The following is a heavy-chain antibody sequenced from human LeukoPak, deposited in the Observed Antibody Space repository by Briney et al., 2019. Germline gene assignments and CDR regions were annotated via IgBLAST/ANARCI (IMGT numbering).Heavy chain of an antibody. V-gene: IGHV3-48*03. Sequence: GGSLRLSCAASGFTFSSYEMNWVRQAPGKGLERVSYISSSGSTIYYADSVKGRFTISRDNAKNSLYLQMNSLRAEDTAVYYCARGLKDFDYWGQGTLVTVSS. CDR1: GFTFSSYE. J-gene: IGHJ4*02. D-gene: IGHD2-8*01. CDR2: ISSSGSTI. CDR3: ARGLKDFDY.